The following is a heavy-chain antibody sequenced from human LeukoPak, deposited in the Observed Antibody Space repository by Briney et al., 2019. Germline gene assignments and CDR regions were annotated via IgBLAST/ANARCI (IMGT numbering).Heavy chain of an antibody. CDR1: GGSFSGYY. D-gene: IGHD3-16*01. J-gene: IGHJ4*02. V-gene: IGHV4-34*01. Sequence: SETLSLTCAVYGGSFSGYYWSWIRQPPGKGLEWIGEINHSGSTNYNPSLKSRVTISVDTSKNQFSLKLSSVTAADTAVYYCARGWGGLFDYWGQGTLVTVSS. CDR2: INHSGST. CDR3: ARGWGGLFDY.